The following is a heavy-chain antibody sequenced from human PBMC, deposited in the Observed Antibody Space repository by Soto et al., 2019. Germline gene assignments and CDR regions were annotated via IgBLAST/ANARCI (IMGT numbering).Heavy chain of an antibody. CDR3: ARDIVATINPYYYYGMDV. CDR1: GYTFTSYY. CDR2: INPSGGST. J-gene: IGHJ6*02. V-gene: IGHV1-46*01. D-gene: IGHD5-12*01. Sequence: ASVKVSCKASGYTFTSYYMHWVRQAPGQGLEWKGIINPSGGSTSYAQKFQGRVTMTRDTSTSTVYMELSSLRSEDTAVYYCARDIVATINPYYYYGMDVWGQGTTVTVSS.